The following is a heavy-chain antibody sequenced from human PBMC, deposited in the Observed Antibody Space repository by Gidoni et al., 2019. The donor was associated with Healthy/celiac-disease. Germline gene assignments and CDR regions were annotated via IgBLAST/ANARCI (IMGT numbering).Heavy chain of an antibody. D-gene: IGHD6-19*01. Sequence: EVQPLESGGGLVQSGGSLRLSGAASGFTFSSYAMSWVRQAPGKGLEWVSAISGSGGSRYYADSVKGRFTISRDNSKNTLYLQMNSLRAEDTAVYYCAKGAVAGPFDYWGQGTLVTVSS. J-gene: IGHJ4*02. CDR1: GFTFSSYA. CDR2: ISGSGGSR. CDR3: AKGAVAGPFDY. V-gene: IGHV3-23*01.